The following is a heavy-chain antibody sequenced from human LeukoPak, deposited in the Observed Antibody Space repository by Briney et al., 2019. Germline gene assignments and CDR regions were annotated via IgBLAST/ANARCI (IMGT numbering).Heavy chain of an antibody. V-gene: IGHV4-38-2*02. Sequence: SETLSLTCTVSNYSMSSGYYWGWIRQPPGKGLEWIGSIYHSGTTYYNPSLKSRVTTSVDTSKNQFSLNLRSVTAADTAVYYCASHQYYDLPGGAFDIWGLGTMVTVSS. CDR2: IYHSGTT. CDR3: ASHQYYDLPGGAFDI. J-gene: IGHJ3*02. CDR1: NYSMSSGYY. D-gene: IGHD3-3*01.